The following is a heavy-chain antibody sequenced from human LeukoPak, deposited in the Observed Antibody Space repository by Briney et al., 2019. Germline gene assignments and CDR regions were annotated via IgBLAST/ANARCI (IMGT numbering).Heavy chain of an antibody. CDR2: ISGSDDST. CDR3: TKAKYYHFDY. CDR1: GITFSSYG. D-gene: IGHD3-16*01. V-gene: IGHV3-23*01. Sequence: GGSLRPSCVASGITFSSYGMSWVRQAPGKGLEWVSAISGSDDSTYYADSVRGRFTISRDVSKNTLFLQMNSLRAEDTAFYCTKAKYYHFDYWGQGTLVTVSS. J-gene: IGHJ4*02.